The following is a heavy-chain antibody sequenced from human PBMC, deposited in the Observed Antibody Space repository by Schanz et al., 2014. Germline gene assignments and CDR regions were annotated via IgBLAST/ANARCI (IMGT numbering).Heavy chain of an antibody. CDR3: VREGSRTPVAGRRGGGWEGKCDY. CDR2: VRKKEFSDDTE. D-gene: IGHD2-15*01. CDR1: GFSFSDHA. V-gene: IGHV3-72*01. Sequence: EVELVESGGGLVQPGGSLRLSCAASGFSFSDHAMDWVRQAAGKGLEWVGRVRKKEFSDDTEEYAASVRGRVTMSRDETKNGVNRKRNGQKNEDRARDECVREGSRTPVAGRRGGGWEGKCDYWGQGALVTVAS. J-gene: IGHJ4*02.